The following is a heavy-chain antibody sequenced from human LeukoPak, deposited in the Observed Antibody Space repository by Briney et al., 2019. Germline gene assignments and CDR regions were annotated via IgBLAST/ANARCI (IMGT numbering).Heavy chain of an antibody. CDR3: ARAYDLPLYYFDY. CDR1: GGSISSGGYY. Sequence: SETLSLTCTVSGGSISSGGYYWSWIRQHPGKGLEWIGYIYYSGSTYYNPSLKSRVTISVDTSKNQFSLKLSSVTAADTAVYYCARAYDLPLYYFDYWGQGTLVTVSS. D-gene: IGHD3-3*01. J-gene: IGHJ4*02. V-gene: IGHV4-31*03. CDR2: IYYSGST.